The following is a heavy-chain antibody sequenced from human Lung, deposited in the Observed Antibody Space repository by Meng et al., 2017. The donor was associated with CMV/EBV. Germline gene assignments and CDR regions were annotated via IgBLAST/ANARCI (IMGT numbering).Heavy chain of an antibody. CDR3: GRGSHYFDY. J-gene: IGHJ4*02. CDR1: GGYFNAHY. CDR2: INHSENF. V-gene: IGHV4-34*01. Sequence: LTCAVTGGYFNAHYRSWNRQPPGKGMEWIGEINHSENFNYNPSLKSRVTISVDTSKNQFSLKLTAVTAADTAVYYCGRGSHYFDYWGQGTLVTVSS.